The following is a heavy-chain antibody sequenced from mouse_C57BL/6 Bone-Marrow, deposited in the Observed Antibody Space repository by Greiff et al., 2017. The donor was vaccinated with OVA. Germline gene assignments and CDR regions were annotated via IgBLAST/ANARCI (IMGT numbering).Heavy chain of an antibody. CDR3: ARMLTGY. J-gene: IGHJ2*01. CDR1: GYSITSGYY. V-gene: IGHV3-6*01. D-gene: IGHD4-1*01. Sequence: EVQLQQSGPGLVKPSQSLSLTCSVTGYSITSGYYWNWIRQFPGNKLEWMGYISYDGSNNYNPSLKNRISITRDTSKNQFFLKLNSVTTEDTATYYCARMLTGYWGQGTTLTVSS. CDR2: ISYDGSN.